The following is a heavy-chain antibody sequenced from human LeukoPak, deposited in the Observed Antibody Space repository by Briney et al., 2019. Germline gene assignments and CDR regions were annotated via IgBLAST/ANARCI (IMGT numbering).Heavy chain of an antibody. D-gene: IGHD5-24*01. CDR1: GFTLSSYA. CDR3: ARGRDGYNYHFDY. J-gene: IGHJ4*02. Sequence: PGGSLRLSCAASGFTLSSYAMSGVRQAPGKGLEWVSAISGSGGSTYYADSVKGRVTISRDNSKNTLYLQMNSLRAEDTAVYYCARGRDGYNYHFDYWGQGTLVTVSS. V-gene: IGHV3-23*01. CDR2: ISGSGGST.